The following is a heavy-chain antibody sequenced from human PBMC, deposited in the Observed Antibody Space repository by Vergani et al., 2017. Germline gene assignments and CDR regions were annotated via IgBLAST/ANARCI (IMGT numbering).Heavy chain of an antibody. J-gene: IGHJ4*02. CDR3: ARCSGSYSYYFDY. Sequence: QVQLQESGPGLVKPSQTLSLTCTVSGGSISSGSYYWSWIRQPAGKGLEWIGRIYTSGSTNYNPSLKSRVTISVDTSKNQFSLKLSSVTAADTAVYYCARCSGSYSYYFDYWGQGTLVTVSS. CDR1: GGSISSGSYY. CDR2: IYTSGST. V-gene: IGHV4-61*02. D-gene: IGHD1-26*01.